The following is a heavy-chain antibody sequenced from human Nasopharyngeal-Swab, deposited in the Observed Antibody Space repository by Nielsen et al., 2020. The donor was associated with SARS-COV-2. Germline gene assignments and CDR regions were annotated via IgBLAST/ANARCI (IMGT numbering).Heavy chain of an antibody. V-gene: IGHV3-23*01. CDR3: AVHSGYDLYYYYYMDV. CDR2: IDGTGDSS. Sequence: GVLKISCAASGFTFSSYAMSWVRQAPGKALEWVSVIDGTGDSSYYADSVKGRFTISRDNSKNTLYLQMNSLRAEDTAVYYCAVHSGYDLYYYYYMDVWGKGTTVTVSS. J-gene: IGHJ6*03. D-gene: IGHD5-12*01. CDR1: GFTFSSYA.